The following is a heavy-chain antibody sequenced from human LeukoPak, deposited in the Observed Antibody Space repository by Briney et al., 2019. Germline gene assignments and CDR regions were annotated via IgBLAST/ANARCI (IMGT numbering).Heavy chain of an antibody. V-gene: IGHV3-66*02. CDR1: GFTVSSNY. D-gene: IGHD5-12*01. Sequence: GGSLRLSCAASGFTVSSNYMSWVRQAPGKGLEWVSVIYSGGSTYYADSVKGRFTISRDNSKNTLYLQMNSLRAEDTAVYYCARDPSFGGYDYGDYWGQGTLVTVSS. J-gene: IGHJ4*02. CDR2: IYSGGST. CDR3: ARDPSFGGYDYGDY.